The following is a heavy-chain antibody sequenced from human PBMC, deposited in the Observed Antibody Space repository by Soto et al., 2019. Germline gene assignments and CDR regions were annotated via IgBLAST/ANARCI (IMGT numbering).Heavy chain of an antibody. CDR2: ISSSGSTI. V-gene: IGHV3-48*03. D-gene: IGHD3-3*01. J-gene: IGHJ6*02. CDR1: GFTFSSYE. CDR3: ARNVMEWLFSGLHGMDV. Sequence: EVQLVESGGGLVQPGGSLRLSCAASGFTFSSYEMNWVRQAPGKGLEWVSYISSSGSTIYYADSVKGRFTISRDNAKNSLDLQMNSLRAEDTAVYYCARNVMEWLFSGLHGMDVWGQGTTVTVSS.